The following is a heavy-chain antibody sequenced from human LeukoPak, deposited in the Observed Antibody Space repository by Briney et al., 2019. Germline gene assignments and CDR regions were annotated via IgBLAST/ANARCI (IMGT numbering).Heavy chain of an antibody. Sequence: GGSLRLSCAASGFTFSSYEMNWVRQAPGKGLEWVSSISSSSSYIYYADSVKGRFTISRDNAKNSLYLQMNSLRAEDTAVYYCARPSNPPYFDYWGQGTLVTVSS. CDR3: ARPSNPPYFDY. J-gene: IGHJ4*02. V-gene: IGHV3-21*01. CDR2: ISSSSSYI. CDR1: GFTFSSYE.